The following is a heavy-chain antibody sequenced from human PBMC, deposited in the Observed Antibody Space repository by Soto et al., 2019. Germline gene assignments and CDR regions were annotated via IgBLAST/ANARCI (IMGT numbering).Heavy chain of an antibody. D-gene: IGHD3-3*01. CDR2: IYYSGST. CDR3: ARYVDDYDFWSGYSARGMPNWFDP. Sequence: SETLSLTCTVSGGSVSSGSYYWSWIRQPPGKGLEWIGYIYYSGSTNYNPSLKSRVTISVDTSKNQFSLKLSSVTAADTAVYYCARYVDDYDFWSGYSARGMPNWFDPWGQGTLVTVSS. V-gene: IGHV4-61*01. CDR1: GGSVSSGSYY. J-gene: IGHJ5*02.